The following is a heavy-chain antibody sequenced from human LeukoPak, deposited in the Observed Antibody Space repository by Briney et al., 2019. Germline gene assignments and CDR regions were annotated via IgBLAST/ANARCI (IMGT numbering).Heavy chain of an antibody. CDR2: IIPILDIT. CDR3: ARNSAGYSNGYYYY. D-gene: IGHD6-25*01. Sequence: ASVKVSCKASGGTFSSYSFSWVRQAPGQGLEWMGRIIPILDITNYAQRFQGRVTITADKSTSTAYMELSSLTSEDTAVYYCARNSAGYSNGYYYYWGQGTLVTVSS. CDR1: GGTFSSYS. V-gene: IGHV1-69*02. J-gene: IGHJ4*02.